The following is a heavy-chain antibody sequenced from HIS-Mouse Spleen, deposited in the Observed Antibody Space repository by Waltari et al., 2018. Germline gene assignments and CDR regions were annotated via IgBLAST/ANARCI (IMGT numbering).Heavy chain of an antibody. V-gene: IGHV4-39*07. D-gene: IGHD6-13*01. CDR1: GGSISSSSYY. Sequence: QLQLQESGPGLVKPSETLSLTCTVSGGSISSSSYYWGWIRQPPGKGLEWIGSIYYSGGTYYHPTLKTRVTISVDTSKNRFSLKLSSVTAADTAVYYCAREIPYSSSWYDWYFDLWGRGTLVTVSS. J-gene: IGHJ2*01. CDR2: IYYSGGT. CDR3: AREIPYSSSWYDWYFDL.